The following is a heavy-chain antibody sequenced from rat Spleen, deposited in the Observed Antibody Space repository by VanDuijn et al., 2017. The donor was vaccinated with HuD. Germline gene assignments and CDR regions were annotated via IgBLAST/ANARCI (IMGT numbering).Heavy chain of an antibody. CDR2: ISSGGGGI. CDR1: GFTFSDYN. CDR3: ARRHYGYTDYFDY. J-gene: IGHJ2*01. Sequence: EVQLVESGGGLVQPGRSLKLSCAASGFTFSDYNMAWVRQAPKKGLEWVASISSGGGGIYYPDSVQGRFTISRHNAKSTLNLQMDSLRSEDTATYYCARRHYGYTDYFDYWGQGVMVTVSS. D-gene: IGHD1-9*01. V-gene: IGHV5-7*01.